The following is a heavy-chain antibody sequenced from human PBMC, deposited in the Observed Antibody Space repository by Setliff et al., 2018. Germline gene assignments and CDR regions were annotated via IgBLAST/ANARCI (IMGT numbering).Heavy chain of an antibody. CDR2: IIPNAGNI. CDR3: ARGEHIVSGDFYHYIDV. D-gene: IGHD2-15*01. Sequence: ASVKVSCKVSGGAFTSHGVSWVRQAPGQGLEWMGGIIPNAGNINYIQKFQGRVTMTRDTSISTSYMELRRLKSDDTAVYYCARGEHIVSGDFYHYIDVWGKGTTVTVSS. CDR1: GGAFTSHG. V-gene: IGHV1-2*02. J-gene: IGHJ6*03.